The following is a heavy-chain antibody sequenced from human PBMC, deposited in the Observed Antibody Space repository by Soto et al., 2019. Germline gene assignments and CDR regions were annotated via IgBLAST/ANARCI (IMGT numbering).Heavy chain of an antibody. J-gene: IGHJ5*02. D-gene: IGHD3-3*02. CDR3: AKASIHFWSGYYSNWFDP. CDR2: ISYDGSNK. CDR1: GFSFRSYG. V-gene: IGHV3-30*18. Sequence: GGFLSLSCPAFGFSFRSYGMDWVRQAPGKGLEWVAVISYDGSNKYYADSVKGRFTISRENSKNTLYLQMNSLRAEDTAVYYCAKASIHFWSGYYSNWFDPWGQGILVTDSS.